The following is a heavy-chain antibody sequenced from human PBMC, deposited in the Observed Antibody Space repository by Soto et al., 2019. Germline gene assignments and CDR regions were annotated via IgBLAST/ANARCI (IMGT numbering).Heavy chain of an antibody. Sequence: GGSLRLSCAASGFTFSSYWMHWVRQAPGKGLVWVSRINSDGSSTSYADSVKGRFTISRDNAKNTLYLQMNSLRAEDTAVYYCARDSHHYGAHYYYYMDVWGKGTTVTVSS. CDR1: GFTFSSYW. CDR2: INSDGSST. D-gene: IGHD4-17*01. V-gene: IGHV3-74*01. CDR3: ARDSHHYGAHYYYYMDV. J-gene: IGHJ6*03.